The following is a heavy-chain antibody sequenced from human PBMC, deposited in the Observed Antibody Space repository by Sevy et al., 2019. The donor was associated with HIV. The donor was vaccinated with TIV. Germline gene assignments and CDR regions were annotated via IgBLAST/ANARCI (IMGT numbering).Heavy chain of an antibody. CDR3: ARDKNAYYYGLDV. Sequence: VGSLRLSCAVSGFPVSSSYMNWVRQAPGKGLEWVSVFYTGSKTDYADSVKGRFTMSRDNSKNTLYLQMNGLRAEDTAVYYCARDKNAYYYGLDVWGQGTTVTVSS. V-gene: IGHV3-53*01. CDR2: FYTGSKT. CDR1: GFPVSSSY. J-gene: IGHJ6*02.